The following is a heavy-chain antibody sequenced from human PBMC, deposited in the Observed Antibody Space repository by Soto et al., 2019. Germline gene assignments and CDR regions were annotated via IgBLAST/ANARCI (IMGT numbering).Heavy chain of an antibody. CDR3: ARRNYDILTGYYGLSDYYYYYYMDV. D-gene: IGHD3-9*01. CDR1: GYSFTSYW. V-gene: IGHV5-51*01. Sequence: PGESLKISCKGSGYSFTSYWIGWVRQMPGKGLEWMGIIXPGDSDTRYSPSFQGQVTISADKSISTAYLQWSSLKASDTAMYYCARRNYDILTGYYGLSDYYYYYYMDVWGKGTTVTVSS. CDR2: IXPGDSDT. J-gene: IGHJ6*03.